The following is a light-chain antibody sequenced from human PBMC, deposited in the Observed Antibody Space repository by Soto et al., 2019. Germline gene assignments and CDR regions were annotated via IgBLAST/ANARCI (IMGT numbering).Light chain of an antibody. J-gene: IGKJ1*01. CDR3: QQMGT. CDR2: GAS. CDR1: QSVSSSY. V-gene: IGKV3-20*01. Sequence: EIVLTQSPGTLSFSPGERATLSCRASQSVSSSYLAWYQQKPGQAPRLLIYGASSRATGFPDRFSGSGSGTDFTLTISRLEPEDFAVYYCQQMGTFGQGTKVDIK.